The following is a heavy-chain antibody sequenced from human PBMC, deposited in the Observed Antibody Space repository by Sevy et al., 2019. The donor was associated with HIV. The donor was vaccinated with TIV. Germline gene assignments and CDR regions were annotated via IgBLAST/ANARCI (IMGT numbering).Heavy chain of an antibody. Sequence: GGSLRLSCAASGFTFSSYAMSWVRQAPGKGLEWVSAISGSGGSTYYADSVKGRLTISRDNSKNRLYLQMNSLRAEDTAVYYCAKQSLKSTGIGARGAFDYWGQGTLVTVSS. CDR2: ISGSGGST. V-gene: IGHV3-23*01. J-gene: IGHJ4*02. D-gene: IGHD6-6*01. CDR1: GFTFSSYA. CDR3: AKQSLKSTGIGARGAFDY.